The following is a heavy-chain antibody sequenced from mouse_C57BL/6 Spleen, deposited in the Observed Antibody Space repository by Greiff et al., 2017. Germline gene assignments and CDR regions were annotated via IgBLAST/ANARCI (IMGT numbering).Heavy chain of an antibody. Sequence: EVQRVESGGGLVKPGGSLKLSCAASGFTFSDYGMHWVRQAPETGLEWVASISSGSSTIYYADTVKGRFTISRDNAKNTLFLQMTCLRSEDTAMYYCARTGGSSYEGYFDVWGTGTTVTVSS. CDR1: GFTFSDYG. CDR3: ARTGGSSYEGYFDV. D-gene: IGHD1-1*01. CDR2: ISSGSSTI. V-gene: IGHV5-17*01. J-gene: IGHJ1*03.